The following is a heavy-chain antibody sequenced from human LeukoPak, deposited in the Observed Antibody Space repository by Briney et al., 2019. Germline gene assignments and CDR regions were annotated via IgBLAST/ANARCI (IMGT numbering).Heavy chain of an antibody. CDR3: ARPPHGDYVSGAFDI. J-gene: IGHJ3*02. CDR2: INHSGST. D-gene: IGHD4-17*01. Sequence: PSETLSLTCAVYGGSFSGYYWSWIRQPPGKGLEWIGGINHSGSTNYNPSLKSRVTISVDTSKNQFSLKLSSVTDADTAVYYCARPPHGDYVSGAFDIWGQGTMVTVPS. V-gene: IGHV4-34*01. CDR1: GGSFSGYY.